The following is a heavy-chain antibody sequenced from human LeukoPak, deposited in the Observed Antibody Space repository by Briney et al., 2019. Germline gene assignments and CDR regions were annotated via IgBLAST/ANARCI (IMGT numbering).Heavy chain of an antibody. Sequence: GESLKISCKGSGYSFTSYWIGWVRQMPGKGLEWMGIIYPGDSETKYSPSFEGQVTISADKSISTAYLLWSSLKASDTAMYYCARRNPNIVATTGGAYYYYGMDVWGQGTTVTVSS. CDR2: IYPGDSET. CDR3: ARRNPNIVATTGGAYYYYGMDV. CDR1: GYSFTSYW. D-gene: IGHD5-12*01. J-gene: IGHJ6*02. V-gene: IGHV5-51*01.